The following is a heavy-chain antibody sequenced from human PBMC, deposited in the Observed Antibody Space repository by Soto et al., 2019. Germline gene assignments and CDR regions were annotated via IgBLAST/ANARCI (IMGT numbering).Heavy chain of an antibody. CDR2: IYYSGST. CDR1: GGSISSGDYY. J-gene: IGHJ4*02. CDR3: ASVDTAMVADY. V-gene: IGHV4-30-4*01. D-gene: IGHD5-18*01. Sequence: QAQLQESGPGLVKPSQTLSLTCTVSGGSISSGDYYWSWIRQPPGKGLEWIGYIYYSGSTYYNPSLKRRVAISGDTSRNHFTLKLSSVTAAHTAVYDCASVDTAMVADYWGQGTLVPVSS.